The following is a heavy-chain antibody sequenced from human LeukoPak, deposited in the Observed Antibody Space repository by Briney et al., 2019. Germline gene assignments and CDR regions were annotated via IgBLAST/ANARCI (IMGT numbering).Heavy chain of an antibody. CDR2: ISAYNGNT. D-gene: IGHD3-22*01. CDR1: GYTFTSYC. J-gene: IGHJ4*02. V-gene: IGHV1-18*01. Sequence: ASVKVSCKASGYTFTSYCIRWVRQAPGQGLEWMGWISAYNGNTNYAQKLQGRVTMTTDTSTSTAYMELRSLRSDDTAVYYCARVGSYYYDSSGYYPDYWGQGTLVTVSS. CDR3: ARVGSYYYDSSGYYPDY.